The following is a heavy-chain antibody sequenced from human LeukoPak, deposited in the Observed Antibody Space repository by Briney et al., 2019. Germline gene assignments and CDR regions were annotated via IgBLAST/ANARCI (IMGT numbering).Heavy chain of an antibody. CDR2: IWYDGTDK. Sequence: QPGRSLRLSCAASGFTFSDYGMHWVRQAPGKGLEWVAVIWYDGTDKYYTDSVKGRFTISRDNSKKTLYLEMNTLRAEDTAVYYCARALYSGRWYGMDVWGQGTTVTVSS. J-gene: IGHJ6*02. CDR1: GFTFSDYG. D-gene: IGHD6-13*01. V-gene: IGHV3-33*01. CDR3: ARALYSGRWYGMDV.